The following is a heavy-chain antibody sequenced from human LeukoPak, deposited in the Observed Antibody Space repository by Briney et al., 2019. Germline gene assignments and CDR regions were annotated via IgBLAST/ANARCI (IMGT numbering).Heavy chain of an antibody. D-gene: IGHD2-2*01. J-gene: IGHJ4*02. V-gene: IGHV3-23*01. CDR1: GFTFSSYA. CDR3: ANHLACGSTSCPSFDY. CDR2: ISSNGAST. Sequence: GGSLRLSCAASGFTFSSYAMSWVRQAPGKGLEWVSGISSNGASTYYVDSVKGRFTISRDNSKNTLFLQMNSLRAEDTAVYYCANHLACGSTSCPSFDYWGQGTLVTVSS.